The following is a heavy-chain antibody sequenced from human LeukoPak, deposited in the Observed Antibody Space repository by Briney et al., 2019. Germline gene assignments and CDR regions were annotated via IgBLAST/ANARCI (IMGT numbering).Heavy chain of an antibody. D-gene: IGHD2-15*01. CDR2: INSDGSST. Sequence: GGSLRLSCAASGFTFSSYWMHWVRQAPGKGRVWVSRINSDGSSTSYADSVKGRFTISRDNAKNTLYLRMNSMRAEDTAVYYCARDDSFGPWGQGTLVTVYS. CDR3: ARDDSFGP. V-gene: IGHV3-74*01. J-gene: IGHJ5*02. CDR1: GFTFSSYW.